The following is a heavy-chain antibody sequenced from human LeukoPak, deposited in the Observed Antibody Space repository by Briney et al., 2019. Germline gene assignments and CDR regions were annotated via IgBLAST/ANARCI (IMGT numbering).Heavy chain of an antibody. CDR2: INPNSGGT. V-gene: IGHV1-2*02. D-gene: IGHD3-10*01. J-gene: IGHJ4*02. Sequence: ASVKVSCKASGYTFTGYYMHWARQAPGQGLGWMGWINPNSGGTNYAQKFQGRVTMTRDTSISTAYMELSRLRSDDTAVYYCARLLWFGESGYFDYWGQGTLVTVSS. CDR1: GYTFTGYY. CDR3: ARLLWFGESGYFDY.